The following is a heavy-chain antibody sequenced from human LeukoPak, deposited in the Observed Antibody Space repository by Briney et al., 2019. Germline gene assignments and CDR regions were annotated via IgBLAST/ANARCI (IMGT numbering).Heavy chain of an antibody. J-gene: IGHJ4*02. CDR2: ISAYNGNT. V-gene: IGHV1-18*01. CDR3: ARDCRGAGYCPN. CDR1: GYTFTSYG. Sequence: GASVKVSCKASGYTFTSYGISWVRQAPGQGLEWMGWISAYNGNTNYAQKFQGRVTMTTDTSTATVYMQLRSLRSDDTAVYYCARDCRGAGYCPNWGQGTLVTVSS. D-gene: IGHD2-21*02.